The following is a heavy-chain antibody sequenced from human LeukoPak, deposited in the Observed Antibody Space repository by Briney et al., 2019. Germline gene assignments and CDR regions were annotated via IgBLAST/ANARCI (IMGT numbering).Heavy chain of an antibody. CDR1: GGSISSGGYS. J-gene: IGHJ3*02. Sequence: SETLSLTCAVSGGSISSGGYSWSWIRQPPGKGLEWIEYIYHSGSTYYTPSLKSRITISVDRSKNQLSRKLSSVTAADTAVYYCARTSLAARRANAFDIWGQGTMVTVSS. V-gene: IGHV4-30-2*01. CDR3: ARTSLAARRANAFDI. D-gene: IGHD6-6*01. CDR2: IYHSGST.